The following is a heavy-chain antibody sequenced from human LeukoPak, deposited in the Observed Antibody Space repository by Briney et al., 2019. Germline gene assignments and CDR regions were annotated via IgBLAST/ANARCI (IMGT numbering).Heavy chain of an antibody. J-gene: IGHJ4*02. CDR2: ISYTGGT. D-gene: IGHD6-19*01. Sequence: SETLSLTCTISGGSIGGDHWSWIRQAPGKGLEWIGYISYTGGTSYNPSLRNRVTISLHTSENQFSLRLTSVTAADTAVYYCARAVTGTSMVDYWGQGTLVAVSS. CDR1: GGSIGGDH. V-gene: IGHV4-59*08. CDR3: ARAVTGTSMVDY.